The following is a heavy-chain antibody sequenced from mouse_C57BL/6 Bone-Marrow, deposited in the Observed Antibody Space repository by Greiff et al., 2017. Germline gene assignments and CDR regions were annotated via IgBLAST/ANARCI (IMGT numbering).Heavy chain of an antibody. V-gene: IGHV1-55*01. J-gene: IGHJ2*01. CDR2: IYPGSGST. Sequence: QVQLQQPGAELVKPGASVKMSCKASGYTFTSYWITWVKQRPGQGLEWIGDIYPGSGSTNYNEKFKSKATLTVDTSSSTAYMQLSSLTSEDSAVYYCARIYYYGSRFGYWGQGTTLTVSS. CDR1: GYTFTSYW. D-gene: IGHD1-1*01. CDR3: ARIYYYGSRFGY.